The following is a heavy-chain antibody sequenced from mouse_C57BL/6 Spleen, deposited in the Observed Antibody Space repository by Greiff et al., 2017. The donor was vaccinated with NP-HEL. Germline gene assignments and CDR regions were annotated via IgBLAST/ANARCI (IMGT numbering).Heavy chain of an antibody. CDR3: ARSAQATFMDY. CDR2: IYPGDGDT. CDR1: GYAFSSYW. J-gene: IGHJ4*01. D-gene: IGHD3-2*02. V-gene: IGHV1-80*01. Sequence: VQLQQSGAELVKPGASVKISCKASGYAFSSYWMNWVKQRPGKGLEWIGQIYPGDGDTNYNGKFKGKATLTADKSSSTAYMQLSSLTSEDSAVYFCARSAQATFMDYWGQGTSVTVSS.